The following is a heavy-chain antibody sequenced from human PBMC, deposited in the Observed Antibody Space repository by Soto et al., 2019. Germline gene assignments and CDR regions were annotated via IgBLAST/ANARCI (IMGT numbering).Heavy chain of an antibody. CDR3: AKAPVVTYYYYYGMDV. Sequence: GGSLRLSCAASGFTFSSYAMSWVRRAPGKGLEWVSAISGSGGSTYYADSVKGRFTISRDNSKNTLYLQMNSLRAEDTAVYYCAKAPVVTYYYYYGMDVWCQGTTVTVSS. V-gene: IGHV3-23*01. CDR1: GFTFSSYA. J-gene: IGHJ6*02. D-gene: IGHD2-15*01. CDR2: ISGSGGST.